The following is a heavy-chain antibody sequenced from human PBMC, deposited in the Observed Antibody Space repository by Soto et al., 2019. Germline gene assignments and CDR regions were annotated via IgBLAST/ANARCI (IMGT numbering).Heavy chain of an antibody. CDR3: AGRKYDILAGLTFDI. V-gene: IGHV3-66*01. J-gene: IGHJ3*02. CDR1: GFTVSSNY. D-gene: IGHD3-9*01. CDR2: TYSGGRT. Sequence: EVQLVESGGGLVQPGGSLRLSCAASGFTVSSNYMSWVRQVPGKGLEWVSLTYSGGRTDYADSVKGRFTISRDNSKNTLYLQMSNLGAEDTAVYYCAGRKYDILAGLTFDIWGQGTVVTVSS.